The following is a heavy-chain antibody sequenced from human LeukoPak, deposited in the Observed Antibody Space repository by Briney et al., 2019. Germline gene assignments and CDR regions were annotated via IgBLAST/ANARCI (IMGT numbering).Heavy chain of an antibody. CDR2: ISGSGGST. Sequence: GGSLRLSCAASGFTFSSYAMSWVRQAPGKGLEWVSAISGSGGSTYYADSVKGRFTISRDNSKNTLYLQMNSLKTEDTAVYYCTRDPIAVADEDAFDIWGQGTMVTVSS. CDR3: TRDPIAVADEDAFDI. D-gene: IGHD6-19*01. CDR1: GFTFSSYA. V-gene: IGHV3-23*01. J-gene: IGHJ3*02.